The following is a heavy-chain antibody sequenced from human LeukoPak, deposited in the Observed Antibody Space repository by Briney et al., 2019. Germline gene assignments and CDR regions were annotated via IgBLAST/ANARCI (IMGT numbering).Heavy chain of an antibody. V-gene: IGHV4-34*01. Sequence: SETLSLTCAVYGGSFSGYYWSWIRQHLGRGLEWIGEINHSGSTNYNPSLKSRVTISVDTSKNQFSLKLSSVTAADTAVYYCASGRRNSYGDYGDYWGQGTLVTVSS. CDR1: GGSFSGYY. CDR2: INHSGST. CDR3: ASGRRNSYGDYGDY. D-gene: IGHD4-17*01. J-gene: IGHJ4*02.